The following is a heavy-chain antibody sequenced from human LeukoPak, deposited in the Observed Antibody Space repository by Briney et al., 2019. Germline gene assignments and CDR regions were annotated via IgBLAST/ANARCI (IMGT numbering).Heavy chain of an antibody. J-gene: IGHJ3*02. V-gene: IGHV3-30*18. Sequence: GGSLRLSCAASGFTFSSYGMHWVRQAPAKGLEWVAVISYDGSNKYCADSVKGRFTISRDNSKNTLYLQMNSLRAEDTDVYFCAKDRRRTATDAFYIWGQGRKVSVCS. CDR2: ISYDGSNK. D-gene: IGHD5-18*01. CDR1: GFTFSSYG. CDR3: AKDRRRTATDAFYI.